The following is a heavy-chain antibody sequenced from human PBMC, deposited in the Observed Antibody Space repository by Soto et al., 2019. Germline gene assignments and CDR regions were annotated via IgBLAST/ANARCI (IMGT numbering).Heavy chain of an antibody. CDR1: GFTFDDYA. J-gene: IGHJ4*02. CDR2: ISWNGRSI. D-gene: IGHD6-6*01. V-gene: IGHV3-9*01. CDR3: AAGYSSSSYYFDY. Sequence: HPGGSLRLSCAASGFTFDDYAMHWVRQVPGKGLEWVSGISWNGRSIGYADSVKGRFTISRDNAKNSLHLQMNSLRAEDTALYYCAAGYSSSSYYFDYWGQGTLVTVSS.